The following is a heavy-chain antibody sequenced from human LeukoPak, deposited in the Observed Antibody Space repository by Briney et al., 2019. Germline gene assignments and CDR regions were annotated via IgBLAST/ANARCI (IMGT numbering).Heavy chain of an antibody. CDR3: ARALVAGNFDY. D-gene: IGHD6-19*01. V-gene: IGHV3-7*01. CDR2: MKQDGSEK. Sequence: SGGSLRLSCAASGFTFSSYWMSWVRQAPGKGLEWVANMKQDGSEKYYVDSVKGRFTISRDNAKNSLYLQMNSLRAEDTAVYYCARALVAGNFDYWGQGTLVTVSS. CDR1: GFTFSSYW. J-gene: IGHJ4*02.